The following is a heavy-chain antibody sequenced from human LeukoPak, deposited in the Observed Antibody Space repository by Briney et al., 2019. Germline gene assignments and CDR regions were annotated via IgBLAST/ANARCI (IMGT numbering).Heavy chain of an antibody. CDR3: AREGITGAPRNDY. Sequence: GGSLRLSCAASGFTFSDTWMHWVRQAPGKGLVWVSRIRSDGSDTRYAESVKGRFTISRDNAKNTLYLQMNSLRAEDTAVYYCAREGITGAPRNDYWGQGTLVTVSS. CDR1: GFTFSDTW. J-gene: IGHJ4*02. V-gene: IGHV3-74*01. D-gene: IGHD1-14*01. CDR2: IRSDGSDT.